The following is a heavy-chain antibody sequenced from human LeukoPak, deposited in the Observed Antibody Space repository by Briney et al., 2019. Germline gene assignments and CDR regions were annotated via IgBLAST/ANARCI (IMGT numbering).Heavy chain of an antibody. CDR2: ISYDGSNK. J-gene: IGHJ6*02. CDR3: AREEVVVVPAAMAYYYYGMDV. D-gene: IGHD2-2*01. CDR1: GFTFSSYA. Sequence: PGGSLRLSCAASGFTFSSYAMHWVRQAPGKGLEWVAVISYDGSNKYCADSVKGRFTISRDNSKNTLYLQMNSLRAEDTAVYYCAREEVVVVPAAMAYYYYGMDVWGRGTTVTVSS. V-gene: IGHV3-30*04.